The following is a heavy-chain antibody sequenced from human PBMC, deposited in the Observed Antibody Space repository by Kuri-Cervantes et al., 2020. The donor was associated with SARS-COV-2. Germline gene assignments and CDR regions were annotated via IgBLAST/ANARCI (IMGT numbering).Heavy chain of an antibody. CDR2: INWNGGST. D-gene: IGHD5-18*01. CDR1: GFTFDDYG. V-gene: IGHV3-20*04. J-gene: IGHJ2*01. Sequence: GGSLRLSCAASGFTFDDYGMSWVRQAPGKGLEWVSGINWNGGSTGYADSVKGRFTISRDNSKNTLYLQMNSLRAEDTAVYYCAKDRIQLWLKSWYFDLWGRGTLVTVSS. CDR3: AKDRIQLWLKSWYFDL.